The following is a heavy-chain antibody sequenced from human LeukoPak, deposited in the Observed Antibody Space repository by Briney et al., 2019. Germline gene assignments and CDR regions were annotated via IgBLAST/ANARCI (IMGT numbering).Heavy chain of an antibody. D-gene: IGHD2-2*01. Sequence: SETLSLTCAVSGGSISSDGYSWSWIRQPPGKGLEWIGYIYYSGSTYYNPSLKSRVTISVDRSKTQFSLKLSSVTAADTAVYYCARERSTYAGAPENWSDPWGQGILVTVSS. J-gene: IGHJ5*02. V-gene: IGHV4-30-2*01. CDR1: GGSISSDGYS. CDR3: ARERSTYAGAPENWSDP. CDR2: IYYSGST.